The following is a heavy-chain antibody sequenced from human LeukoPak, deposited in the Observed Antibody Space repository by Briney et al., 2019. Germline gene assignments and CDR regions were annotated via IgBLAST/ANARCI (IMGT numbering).Heavy chain of an antibody. CDR1: GGSISSYY. CDR2: IYYSGST. Sequence: PSETLSLTCTVSGGSISSYYWSWIRQPPGKGLEWIGYIYYSGSTNYNPSLKSRVTISVDTSKNQFSLKLSSVTAADTAVYYCARSKVGIFGVVSPERYYYMDVWGKGTTATVSS. D-gene: IGHD3-3*01. V-gene: IGHV4-59*01. J-gene: IGHJ6*03. CDR3: ARSKVGIFGVVSPERYYYMDV.